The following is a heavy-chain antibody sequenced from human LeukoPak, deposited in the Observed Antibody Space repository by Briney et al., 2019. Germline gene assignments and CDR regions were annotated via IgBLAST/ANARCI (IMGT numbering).Heavy chain of an antibody. CDR2: INTYNDKT. V-gene: IGHV1-18*01. D-gene: IGHD2-15*01. CDR3: ARVGYCSGGSCYLDY. J-gene: IGHJ4*02. CDR1: GYTFTSYG. Sequence: ASVKVSCKASGYTFTSYGISWVRQAPGQGLEWMGWINTYNDKTNYAQKLQGRVTMTTDTSTSTAYMELRSLRSGDTAVYYCARVGYCSGGSCYLDYWGQGTLVTVSS.